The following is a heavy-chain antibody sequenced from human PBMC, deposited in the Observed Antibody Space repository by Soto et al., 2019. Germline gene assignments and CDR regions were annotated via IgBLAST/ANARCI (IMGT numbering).Heavy chain of an antibody. CDR2: ISWNSGSL. V-gene: IGHV3-9*01. CDR1: GFTFDDYA. D-gene: IGHD2-2*01. Sequence: EVQLVESGGGLVQPGRSLRLSCAASGFTFDDYAMHWVRQVPGKGLEWVSGISWNSGSLGYADSVKGRFTISRDNAKNSLYMDMYSLRAEDTALYYCAKDRMPQTWLYGLDVWGQGNKVTVSS. J-gene: IGHJ6*02. CDR3: AKDRMPQTWLYGLDV.